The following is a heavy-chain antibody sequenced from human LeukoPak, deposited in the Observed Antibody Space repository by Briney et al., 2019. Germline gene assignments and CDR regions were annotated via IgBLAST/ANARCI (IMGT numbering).Heavy chain of an antibody. CDR2: INQDGSEN. CDR3: AKDTVDGYDAFDI. J-gene: IGHJ3*02. CDR1: GFTFSSYW. Sequence: GGSLRLSCGFSGFTFSSYWMSWVRQAPGKGLEWVANINQDGSENYYVDSVKGRFTISRDNSKNSLYLQMNSLRTEDTALYYCAKDTVDGYDAFDIWGQGTMVTVSS. D-gene: IGHD5-24*01. V-gene: IGHV3-7*03.